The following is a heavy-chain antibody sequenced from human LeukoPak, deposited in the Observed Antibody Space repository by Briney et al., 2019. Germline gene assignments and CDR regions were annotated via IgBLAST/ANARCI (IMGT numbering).Heavy chain of an antibody. V-gene: IGHV3-30*19. D-gene: IGHD4-17*01. CDR1: GFTFSSYD. J-gene: IGHJ4*02. CDR2: ISYDGSNK. Sequence: GGSLRLSCAASGFTFSSYDMLWVRQAPGKGLEWVAVISYDGSNKYYADSVKGRFTISRDNSKNTLYLQMNSLRAEDTAVYYCARENGDYAEFDYWGQGTLVTVSS. CDR3: ARENGDYAEFDY.